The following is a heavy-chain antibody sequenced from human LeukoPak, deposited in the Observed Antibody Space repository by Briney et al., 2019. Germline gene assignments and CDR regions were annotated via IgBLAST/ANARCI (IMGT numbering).Heavy chain of an antibody. CDR1: GGSISSYY. CDR2: IYYTGST. CDR3: ASRKLGNDY. J-gene: IGHJ4*02. V-gene: IGHV4-59*01. D-gene: IGHD7-27*01. Sequence: SETLSLTCTVSGGSISSYYWSWIRQSPGKGLEWIGYIYYTGSTTYNPSLKSRVTISADTSKNQFSLKLSSVTAADTAVYYCASRKLGNDYWGQGTLVTVSS.